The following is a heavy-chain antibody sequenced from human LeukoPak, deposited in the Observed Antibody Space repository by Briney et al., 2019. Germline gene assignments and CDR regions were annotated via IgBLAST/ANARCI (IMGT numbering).Heavy chain of an antibody. Sequence: PGGSLRLSCAASGFTFSSYAMSWVRQAPGEGLEWVSVISDKGGSTYYAGSVKGRFTISRDNSKNTLYLQMNSLRAEDTAVYYCAKERSSTSKHFVSDYWGQGTLVTVSS. D-gene: IGHD2-2*01. CDR2: ISDKGGST. CDR3: AKERSSTSKHFVSDY. V-gene: IGHV3-23*01. CDR1: GFTFSSYA. J-gene: IGHJ4*02.